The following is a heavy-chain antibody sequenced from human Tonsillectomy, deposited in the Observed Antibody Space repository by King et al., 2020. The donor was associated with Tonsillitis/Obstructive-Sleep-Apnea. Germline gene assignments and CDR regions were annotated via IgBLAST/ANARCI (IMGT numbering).Heavy chain of an antibody. CDR1: GFSLSTSGMC. V-gene: IGHV2-70*11. D-gene: IGHD4-23*01. CDR3: ARTPLGGSNSNYFDY. Sequence: TLKESGPALVKPTQTLTLTCNFSGFSLSTSGMCVSWIRQPTGKALEWLARIDWDDDKYYSTSLKTRLTISKDTSKNQVVLTMTNMDTVDTATYYCARTPLGGSNSNYFDYWGQGTLVTVSS. CDR2: IDWDDDK. J-gene: IGHJ4*02.